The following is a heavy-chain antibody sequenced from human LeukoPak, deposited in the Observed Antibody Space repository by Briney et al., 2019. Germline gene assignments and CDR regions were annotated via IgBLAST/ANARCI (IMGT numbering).Heavy chain of an antibody. V-gene: IGHV1-3*01. Sequence: ASVKVSCNASGYTFTSYAMHWVRQAPGQRLEWMGWINAGNGNTKYSQKFQGRVTITRDTSASTAYMELSSLRSEDTAVYYCARDSTTGTTYYWGQGTLVTVSS. J-gene: IGHJ4*02. CDR1: GYTFTSYA. D-gene: IGHD1-1*01. CDR2: INAGNGNT. CDR3: ARDSTTGTTYY.